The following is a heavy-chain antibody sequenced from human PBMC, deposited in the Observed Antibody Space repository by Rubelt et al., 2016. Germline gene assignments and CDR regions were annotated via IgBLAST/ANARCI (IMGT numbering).Heavy chain of an antibody. Sequence: QVQLVQSGAEVKKPGSSVKVSCKASGGTFRSYAISWVRQAPGQGLEWMGGIIPIFGTANYAQKFQGRVTITADESTSTAYMERSSLRSEDTAVYYCATGGDFGVVIPNWFDPWGQGTLVTVSS. CDR1: GGTFRSYA. D-gene: IGHD3-3*01. V-gene: IGHV1-69*01. CDR2: IIPIFGTA. J-gene: IGHJ5*02. CDR3: ATGGDFGVVIPNWFDP.